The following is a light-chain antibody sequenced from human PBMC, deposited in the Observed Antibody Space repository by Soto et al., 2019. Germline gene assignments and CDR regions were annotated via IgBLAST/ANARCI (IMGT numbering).Light chain of an antibody. CDR2: LGS. CDR3: MQALETPT. J-gene: IGKJ5*01. CDR1: QSLLHTNAYNY. Sequence: DILMTQSPLSLPVTPGETASISCTSSQSLLHTNAYNYVDWYLQKPGQSPQLLIYLGSNRASGVPDRFSGSGSGTDFTLKISRVEAEDVGVYYCMQALETPTFGQGTRLEIK. V-gene: IGKV2-28*01.